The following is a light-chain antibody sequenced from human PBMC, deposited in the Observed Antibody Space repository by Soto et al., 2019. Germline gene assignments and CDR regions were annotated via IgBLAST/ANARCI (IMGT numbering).Light chain of an antibody. CDR1: SSNIGTNY. CDR3: GTWDSDLSAEV. J-gene: IGLJ3*02. CDR2: DNS. V-gene: IGLV1-51*01. Sequence: QSVLTQPPSVSAAPGQEVTISCSGSSSNIGTNYVSWYQQLPGRAPKLVIFDNSKRPSGIPDRFSGSKSGSSATLGVTGLQTGDEADYYCGTWDSDLSAEVFGGGTKLTVL.